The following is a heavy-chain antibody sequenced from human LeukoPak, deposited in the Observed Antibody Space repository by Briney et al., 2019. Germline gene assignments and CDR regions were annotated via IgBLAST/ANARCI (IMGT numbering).Heavy chain of an antibody. CDR1: GGSISSSSYY. D-gene: IGHD6-13*01. Sequence: PSETLSLTCTVSGGSISSSSYYWGWIRQPPGKGLEWIGSIYYSGSTYYNPSLKSRVTISVDTSKNQFSLKLSSVTAADTAVYYCARSSSSWYPYDYWGQGTLVTVSS. J-gene: IGHJ4*02. V-gene: IGHV4-39*07. CDR3: ARSSSSWYPYDY. CDR2: IYYSGST.